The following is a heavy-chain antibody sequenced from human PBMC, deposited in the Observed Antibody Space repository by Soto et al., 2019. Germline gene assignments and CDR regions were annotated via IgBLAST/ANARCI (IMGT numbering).Heavy chain of an antibody. CDR1: GASVSSGDFY. Sequence: QVQLQESGPGLVKPSETLSLTCPVSGASVSSGDFYWSWIRQPPGMVLEWIGYCYYSGYTNYNPSLKSRVTISVATSKNQFSLKLSSVSAGDTAMHYCARDEPYAYSGGYGELRPGFDSWGQGTLVTVS. D-gene: IGHD1-26*01. J-gene: IGHJ4*02. V-gene: IGHV4-61*08. CDR2: CYYSGYT. CDR3: ARDEPYAYSGGYGELRPGFDS.